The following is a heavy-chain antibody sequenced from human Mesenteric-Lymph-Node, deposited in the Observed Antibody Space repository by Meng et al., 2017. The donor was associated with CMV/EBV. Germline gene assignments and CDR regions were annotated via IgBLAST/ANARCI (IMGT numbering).Heavy chain of an antibody. Sequence: SCEASGFTFSSYAMSWVRQAPGKGLEWVSGISGSGGSTDYADSVKGRFTISRDNSKNTLYLQMNSLRAEDTAVYYCAKGPHAYYFDYWGQGTLVTVSS. CDR3: AKGPHAYYFDY. V-gene: IGHV3-23*01. CDR1: GFTFSSYA. J-gene: IGHJ4*02. CDR2: ISGSGGST.